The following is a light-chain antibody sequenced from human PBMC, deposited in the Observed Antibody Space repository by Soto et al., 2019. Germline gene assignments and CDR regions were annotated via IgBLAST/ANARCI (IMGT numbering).Light chain of an antibody. Sequence: DIQMTQSPSSLSASVGDRVTITCRASQSISNYLNWYQQKPGKAPKLLIYKASSLESGVPSRFSGSGSGTEFTPTINSLQADDFATYYCQQHNSFSITFGQGTRLEIK. CDR1: QSISNY. V-gene: IGKV1-5*03. J-gene: IGKJ5*01. CDR3: QQHNSFSIT. CDR2: KAS.